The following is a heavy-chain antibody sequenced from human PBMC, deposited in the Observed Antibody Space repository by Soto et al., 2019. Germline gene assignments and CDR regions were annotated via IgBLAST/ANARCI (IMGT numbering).Heavy chain of an antibody. V-gene: IGHV3-23*01. Sequence: GWSLRLSCAASGFTFSSYAMSWVRQAPGKGLEWVSAISGSGGSTYYADSVKGRFTISRDNSKNTLYLQMNSLRAEDTAVYYCAKSTKVISTSFDYWCQGSLVTLSP. D-gene: IGHD3-22*01. CDR2: ISGSGGST. CDR1: GFTFSSYA. CDR3: AKSTKVISTSFDY. J-gene: IGHJ4*02.